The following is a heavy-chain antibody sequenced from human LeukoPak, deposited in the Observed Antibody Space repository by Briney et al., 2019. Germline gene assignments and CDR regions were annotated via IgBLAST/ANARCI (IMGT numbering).Heavy chain of an antibody. J-gene: IGHJ4*02. CDR1: GFTFSSNW. CDR3: VRDLGGRSGH. CDR2: INEDGSTT. D-gene: IGHD1-26*01. V-gene: IGHV3-74*01. Sequence: GGSLRLSCAASGFTFSSNWMRWVRQAPGKGLVWVSRINEDGSTTNYADYVKGRSTIFRDNAKNTLYLQMNSLRAEDTAVYYCVRDLGGRSGHWGQGTLVTVSS.